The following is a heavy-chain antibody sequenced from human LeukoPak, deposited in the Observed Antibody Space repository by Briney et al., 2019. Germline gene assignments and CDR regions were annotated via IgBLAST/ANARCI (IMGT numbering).Heavy chain of an antibody. D-gene: IGHD5-18*01. CDR2: IKQDGTKK. CDR1: GFTFSTYW. Sequence: PGGSLRLSCAASGFTFSTYWVTWVRQAPGKGLEWVANIKQDGTKKSYVDSVKGRFTISRDNAKNTLYLQMNSLRAEDTAVYYCARGGGYIYDNFDNWGQGTLVTVSS. J-gene: IGHJ4*02. V-gene: IGHV3-7*01. CDR3: ARGGGYIYDNFDN.